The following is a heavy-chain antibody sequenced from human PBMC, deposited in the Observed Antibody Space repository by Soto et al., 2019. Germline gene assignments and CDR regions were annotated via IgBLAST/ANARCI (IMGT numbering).Heavy chain of an antibody. J-gene: IGHJ4*02. V-gene: IGHV3-33*01. CDR3: ARGLDSYGSGWDYFDY. CDR2: IWYDGSNK. Sequence: GGSLRLSCAASGFTFSSYGMHWVRQAPGKGLEWVAVIWYDGSNKYYADSVKGRFTISRDNSKNTLYLQMNSLRAEDTAVYYCARGLDSYGSGWDYFDYWGQGTLVTVSS. CDR1: GFTFSSYG. D-gene: IGHD3-10*01.